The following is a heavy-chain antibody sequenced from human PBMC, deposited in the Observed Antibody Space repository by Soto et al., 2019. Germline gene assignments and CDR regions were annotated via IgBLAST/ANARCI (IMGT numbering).Heavy chain of an antibody. CDR1: VYTITSYG. D-gene: IGHD3-3*01. Sequence: ASVNVSCKAYVYTITSYGISWLRQTPEQGLEWMGWISAYNGNTNYAQKLQGRVTMTTDTSTSTAYMELRSLRSDDTAVYYCARNPITIFGVVMNWFDPWGQGTLVTVSS. CDR3: ARNPITIFGVVMNWFDP. CDR2: ISAYNGNT. J-gene: IGHJ5*02. V-gene: IGHV1-18*01.